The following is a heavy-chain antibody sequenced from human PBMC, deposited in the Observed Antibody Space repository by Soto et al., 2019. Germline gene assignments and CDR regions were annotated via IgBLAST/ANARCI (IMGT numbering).Heavy chain of an antibody. CDR3: AASGRDVLGYDYKDTEGLDI. J-gene: IGHJ3*02. Sequence: QVQLVQSGAEVKKPGSSVKVSCKASGGTFSQFAVSWVLQAPGQGLEWMGGIIPLFGIAKYAPKFEDRVTIIADDSTNTASMDLSGLRSEDTAVYYCAASGRDVLGYDYKDTEGLDIWGQGTLVTVSS. CDR1: GGTFSQFA. V-gene: IGHV1-69*12. D-gene: IGHD3-10*01. CDR2: IIPLFGIA.